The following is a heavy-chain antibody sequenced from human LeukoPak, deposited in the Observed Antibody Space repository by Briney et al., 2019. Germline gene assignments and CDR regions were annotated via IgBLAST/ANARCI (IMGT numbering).Heavy chain of an antibody. J-gene: IGHJ4*02. CDR3: ARGLITMFGVAPDY. D-gene: IGHD3-3*01. V-gene: IGHV3-74*01. CDR2: ISNDDSTK. Sequence: GGSLRLSCAASGFTLSSYWMHWVRHGPGKGLVWVSRISNDDSTKTYADSVKGRFTISRDNAKNTLYQQMNSLRAEDTAVYYCARGLITMFGVAPDYWGQGTLVTVSS. CDR1: GFTLSSYW.